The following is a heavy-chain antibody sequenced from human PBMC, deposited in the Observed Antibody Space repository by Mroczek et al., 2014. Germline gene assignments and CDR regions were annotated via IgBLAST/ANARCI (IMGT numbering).Heavy chain of an antibody. J-gene: IGHJ3*02. CDR3: AKDTETGIAAAGPTPGAFDI. D-gene: IGHD6-13*01. CDR2: ISWNSGSI. Sequence: EVQLVESGGGLVQPGRSLRLSCAASGFTFDDYAMHWVRQAPGKGLEWVSGISWNSGSIGYADSVKGRFTISRDNAKNSLYLQMNSLRAEDTALYYCAKDTETGIAAAGPTPGAFDIWGQGTMVTVSS. CDR1: GFTFDDYA. V-gene: IGHV3-9*01.